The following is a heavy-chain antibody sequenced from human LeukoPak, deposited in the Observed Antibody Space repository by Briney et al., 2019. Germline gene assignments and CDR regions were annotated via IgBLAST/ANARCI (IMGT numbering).Heavy chain of an antibody. D-gene: IGHD3-10*01. J-gene: IGHJ4*02. CDR1: GGSFSGYY. V-gene: IGHV4-34*01. CDR2: INHSGST. Sequence: SETLSLTCAVYGGSFSGYYWSWIRQPPGKGLEWIGEINHSGSTNYNPSLKSRVTISVDTSKNQFSLKLSSVTAADTAVYYCARPHKFYGSGSYYNWGRGTLVTVSS. CDR3: ARPHKFYGSGSYYN.